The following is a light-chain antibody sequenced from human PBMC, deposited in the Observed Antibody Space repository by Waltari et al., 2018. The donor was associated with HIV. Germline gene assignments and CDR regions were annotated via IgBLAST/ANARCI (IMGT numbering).Light chain of an antibody. V-gene: IGLV2-11*01. Sequence: QSALTQPRSVSGSPGQSVTISCTGTSSDVGGYNYVSWYQCHPGKAPKLIIYDAYKRPSGVPDRFSGSKSGNTASLIISGLQADDEADYYCCSYANSYTVFGGGTKVTVL. CDR3: CSYANSYTV. CDR2: DAY. CDR1: SSDVGGYNY. J-gene: IGLJ3*02.